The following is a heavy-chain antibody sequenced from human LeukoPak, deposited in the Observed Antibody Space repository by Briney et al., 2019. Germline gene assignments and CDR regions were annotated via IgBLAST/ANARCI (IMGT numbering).Heavy chain of an antibody. V-gene: IGHV3-23*01. CDR2: ISGSGGST. Sequence: PGGSLRLSCAASGFTFSSYAMSWVRQAPGKGPEWVSAISGSGGSTYYADSVKGRFTISRDNSKNTLYLQMNSLRAEDTAVYYCAKWTQPYCSGGSCYGGFDYWGQGTLVTVSS. CDR3: AKWTQPYCSGGSCYGGFDY. D-gene: IGHD2-15*01. J-gene: IGHJ4*02. CDR1: GFTFSSYA.